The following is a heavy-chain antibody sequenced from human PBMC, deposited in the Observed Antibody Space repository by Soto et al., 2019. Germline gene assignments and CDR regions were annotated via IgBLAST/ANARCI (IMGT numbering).Heavy chain of an antibody. CDR2: IGGSGRTT. CDR3: AKSRYSDSSGDFYDY. J-gene: IGHJ4*02. D-gene: IGHD3-22*01. CDR1: GFTFNNYA. V-gene: IGHV3-23*01. Sequence: EVLLLESGGGLVQPGGSLRLSCAASGFTFNNYAMSWVRQAPGKGLEWVSGIGGSGRTTYYADSVKGRFTISRDNSNNTLFLQMNSLRAEDTAVYYCAKSRYSDSSGDFYDYWGQGTLVTVSS.